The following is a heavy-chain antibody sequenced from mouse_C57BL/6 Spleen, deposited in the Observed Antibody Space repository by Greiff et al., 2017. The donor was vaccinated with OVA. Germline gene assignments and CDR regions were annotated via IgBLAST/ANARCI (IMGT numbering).Heavy chain of an antibody. J-gene: IGHJ3*01. V-gene: IGHV1-42*01. D-gene: IGHD2-3*01. CDR3: AREDYDGAY. CDR1: GYSFTGYY. CDR2: INPSTGGT. Sequence: EVKLMESGPELVKPGASVKISCKASGYSFTGYYMNWVKQSPEKSLEWIGEINPSTGGTTYNQKFKAKATLTVDKSSSTAYMQLKSLTSEDSAVYYCAREDYDGAYWGQGTLVTVSA.